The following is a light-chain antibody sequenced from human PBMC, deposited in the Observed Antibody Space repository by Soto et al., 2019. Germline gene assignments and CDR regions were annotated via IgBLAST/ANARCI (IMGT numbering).Light chain of an antibody. CDR3: SSFTTSTSYV. J-gene: IGLJ1*01. CDR2: DVS. V-gene: IGLV2-14*03. CDR1: SSDVGAYDY. Sequence: QSVLTQPAPVSGSPGQSITISCTGTSSDVGAYDYVSWYQQHPGEVPKLMIFDVSDRPSGVSNRFSGSKSGNTASLTISGLQAEDEAVYYCSSFTTSTSYVFGTGTKLTVL.